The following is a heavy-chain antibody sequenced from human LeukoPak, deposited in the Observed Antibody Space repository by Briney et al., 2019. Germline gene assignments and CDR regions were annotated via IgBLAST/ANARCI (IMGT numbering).Heavy chain of an antibody. CDR1: GGSIRSSYYY. CDR2: IYYSGTT. J-gene: IGHJ4*02. Sequence: SETLSLTCTVSGGSIRSSYYYWGWIRQPPGKGLECIGYIYYSGTTYYNPSLKSRVTISVDTSKNQFSLKLSSVTAADTAVYYCARDSGYSYGLYFDYWGQGTLVTVSS. V-gene: IGHV4-61*01. CDR3: ARDSGYSYGLYFDY. D-gene: IGHD5-18*01.